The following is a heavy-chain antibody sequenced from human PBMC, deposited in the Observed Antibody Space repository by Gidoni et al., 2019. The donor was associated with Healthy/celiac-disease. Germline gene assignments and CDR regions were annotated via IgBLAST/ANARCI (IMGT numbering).Heavy chain of an antibody. Sequence: QVQLVESGRGLARPGGSLRLSCAPYAFPFSDYYMSWIRKAPGKGLEWVSYISSSSSYTNYADSVKGRFTISRDNAKNSLYLQMNSLRAEDTAVYYCARSAGGNSHLDYWGQGTLVTVSS. V-gene: IGHV3-11*06. CDR1: AFPFSDYY. J-gene: IGHJ4*02. CDR3: ARSAGGNSHLDY. CDR2: ISSSSSYT. D-gene: IGHD2-21*02.